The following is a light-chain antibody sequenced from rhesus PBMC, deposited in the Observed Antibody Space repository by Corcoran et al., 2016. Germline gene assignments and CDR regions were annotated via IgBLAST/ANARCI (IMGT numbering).Light chain of an antibody. J-gene: IGKJ4*01. Sequence: DIQMTQSPSSLSASVGDTVTITCRASQGISSWLAWYQQKPGKAPKLLIYKAASLQSGVPSRFSGSGSVTDFTLTISSPQSEDFATYYCQQYSSRPLTFGGGTKVEIK. CDR3: QQYSSRPLT. CDR1: QGISSW. CDR2: KAA. V-gene: IGKV1-22*01.